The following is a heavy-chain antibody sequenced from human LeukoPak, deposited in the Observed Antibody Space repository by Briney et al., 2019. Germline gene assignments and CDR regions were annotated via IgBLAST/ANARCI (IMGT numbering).Heavy chain of an antibody. CDR1: SGSISSYY. D-gene: IGHD3-10*01. J-gene: IGHJ6*02. CDR2: IYYSGNT. Sequence: PSETLSLTCTVSSGSISSYYWSWIRQPPGKGLEWIGYIYYSGNTNYNPSLKSRVTISLDTSKNQFSLKLSSVTAADTAVYFCARWSRMVRGVNYCYAMDVWGQGTTVTVSS. CDR3: ARWSRMVRGVNYCYAMDV. V-gene: IGHV4-59*01.